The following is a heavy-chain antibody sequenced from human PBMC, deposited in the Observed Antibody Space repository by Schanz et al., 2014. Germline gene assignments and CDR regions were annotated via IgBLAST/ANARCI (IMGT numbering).Heavy chain of an antibody. V-gene: IGHV3-23*01. CDR3: AKLSSSGRLAGYFDY. D-gene: IGHD6-19*01. J-gene: IGHJ4*02. CDR1: GFTFSDHY. Sequence: EGQLLESGGGLIQPGGSLRLSCAASGFTFSDHYMDWVRQAPGKGLEWVSAISGSGGSTYYADSVKGRFTISRDNSKNTLYLQMNSLRAEDTAVYYCAKLSSSGRLAGYFDYWGQGALVTVSS. CDR2: ISGSGGST.